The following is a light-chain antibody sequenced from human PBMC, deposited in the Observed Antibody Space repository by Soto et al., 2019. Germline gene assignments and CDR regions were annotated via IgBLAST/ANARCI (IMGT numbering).Light chain of an antibody. CDR1: QGISSY. CDR3: QKSYNTPLT. Sequence: AIRMTQSPSSLSASTGDRVTITCRASQGISSYLAWYQQKPGKAPKLLIYAASSLQSGVPSRFSGSGSGTDFTLTISSLQPEDFATYYCQKSYNTPLTFGPGTKVD. V-gene: IGKV1-8*01. CDR2: AAS. J-gene: IGKJ3*01.